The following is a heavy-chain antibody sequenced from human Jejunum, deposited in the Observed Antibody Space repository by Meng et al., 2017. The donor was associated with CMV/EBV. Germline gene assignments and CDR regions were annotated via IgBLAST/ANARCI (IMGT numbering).Heavy chain of an antibody. V-gene: IGHV3-30*02. CDR3: AKHTYSNGLDV. Sequence: CVASGFSCRDYPMHWVRQTPGKGLEWLAYIQFDGSDKYYPDSVKGRFASSRDNSKNTLYLQMDSLRPDDSAVYYCAKHTYSNGLDVWGQGTTVTVSS. J-gene: IGHJ6*02. D-gene: IGHD2-15*01. CDR2: IQFDGSDK. CDR1: GFSCRDYP.